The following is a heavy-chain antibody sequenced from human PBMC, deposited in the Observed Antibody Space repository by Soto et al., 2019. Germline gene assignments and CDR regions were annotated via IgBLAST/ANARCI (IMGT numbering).Heavy chain of an antibody. Sequence: PSETLSLTCRISVGSVSVYYWIWIRQSTGQGLEWIGYIYASGSPYYNPSLRSRVTISADTSKNQISLKLTSPTAADTAVYYCARGVGSSPPQYWGRGTLVTVSS. CDR2: IYASGSP. J-gene: IGHJ4*02. CDR1: VGSVSVYY. CDR3: ARGVGSSPPQY. D-gene: IGHD1-26*01. V-gene: IGHV4-59*02.